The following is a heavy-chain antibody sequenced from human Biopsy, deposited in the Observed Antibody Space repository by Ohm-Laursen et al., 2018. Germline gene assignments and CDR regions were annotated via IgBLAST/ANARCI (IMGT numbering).Heavy chain of an antibody. V-gene: IGHV4-34*01. CDR3: ARGSGYFKLDV. Sequence: SVTLSFTCAVNGESTCGYFWNRIRQPPGLGLEWIGEINQSGSTKYNPSLKRRATLSADSSNSQFSLRLTSVTAADTAIYYCARGSGYFKLDVWGQGTTVTVSS. J-gene: IGHJ6*02. CDR1: GESTCGYF. D-gene: IGHD5-12*01. CDR2: INQSGST.